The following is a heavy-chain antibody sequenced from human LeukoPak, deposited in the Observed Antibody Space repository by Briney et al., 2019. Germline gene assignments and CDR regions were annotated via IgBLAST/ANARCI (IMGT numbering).Heavy chain of an antibody. D-gene: IGHD3-10*01. CDR1: GFTFSSYA. V-gene: IGHV3-23*01. J-gene: IGHJ4*02. Sequence: GGSLRLSCAASGFTFSSYAMSWVRQAPGKGLEWVSAISGSGVSTYYADSVKGRFPISRDNAQYSLYLQMNSLRVEDTAVYYCAKDETGGHFENWGQGTLVTVSS. CDR3: AKDETGGHFEN. CDR2: ISGSGVST.